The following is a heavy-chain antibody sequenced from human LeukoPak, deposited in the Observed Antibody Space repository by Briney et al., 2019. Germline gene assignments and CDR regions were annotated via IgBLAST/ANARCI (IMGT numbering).Heavy chain of an antibody. D-gene: IGHD2-2*01. V-gene: IGHV1-8*01. CDR2: MNPNSGNT. CDR1: GYTFTSYD. CDR3: ARDGPIVVVPAASNFDY. J-gene: IGHJ4*02. Sequence: ALVKVSCKASGYTFTSYDINWVRQATGQGLEWMGWMNPNSGNTGYAQKFQGRVTMTRNTSISTAYMELSSLRSEDTAVYYCARDGPIVVVPAASNFDYWGQGTLVTVSS.